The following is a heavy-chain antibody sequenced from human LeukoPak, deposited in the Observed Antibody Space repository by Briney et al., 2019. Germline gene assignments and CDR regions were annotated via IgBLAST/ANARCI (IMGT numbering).Heavy chain of an antibody. J-gene: IGHJ4*02. CDR2: ISAYYGTT. CDR1: GNSFISFA. Sequence: SGNSFISFAISWVRQAPGQGLEWMGWISAYYGTTNYAQKFKGRVTMTTDTSTSTVYMELRSLRSDDTAVYYCARNKEGKSLDYWGQGTLVTVSS. CDR3: ARNKEGKSLDY. V-gene: IGHV1-18*01.